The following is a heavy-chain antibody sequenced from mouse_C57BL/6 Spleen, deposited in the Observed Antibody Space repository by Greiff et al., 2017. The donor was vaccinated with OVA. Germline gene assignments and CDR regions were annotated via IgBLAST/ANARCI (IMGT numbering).Heavy chain of an antibody. CDR3: ARDWANYYGSSYGYFDV. D-gene: IGHD1-1*01. J-gene: IGHJ1*03. CDR2: IYPGSGST. CDR1: GYTFTSYW. V-gene: IGHV1-55*01. Sequence: QVQLQQPGAELVKPGASVKMSCKASGYTFTSYWITWVKQRPGQGLEWIGDIYPGSGSTNYNEKFKSKATLTVDTSSSTAYMQLSSLTSEDSAVYYGARDWANYYGSSYGYFDVWGTGTTVTVSS.